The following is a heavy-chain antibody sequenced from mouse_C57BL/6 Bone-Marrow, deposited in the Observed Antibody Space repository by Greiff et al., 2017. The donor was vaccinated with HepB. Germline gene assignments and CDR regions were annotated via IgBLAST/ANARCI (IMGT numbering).Heavy chain of an antibody. CDR3: AGDYDRGFAY. CDR1: GYTFTSYW. CDR2: IDPSDSYT. D-gene: IGHD2-4*01. Sequence: QVQLKQSGAELVKPGASVKLSCKASGYTFTSYWMQWVKQRPGQGLEWIGEIDPSDSYTNYNQKFKGKATLTVDTSSSTAYMQLSSLTSEDSAVYYCAGDYDRGFAYWGQGTLVTVSA. J-gene: IGHJ3*01. V-gene: IGHV1-50*01.